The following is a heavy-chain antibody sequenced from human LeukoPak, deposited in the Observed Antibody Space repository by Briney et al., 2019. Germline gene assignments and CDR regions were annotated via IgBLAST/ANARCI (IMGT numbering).Heavy chain of an antibody. CDR1: GGSISSTNYY. V-gene: IGHV4-39*01. CDR2: IYSDGT. CDR3: ARHYYAGSGTYRPFDY. J-gene: IGHJ4*02. Sequence: SETLSLTCTVSGGSISSTNYYWGWSRQPPGKGLEWIGSIYSDGTYYTPSLKSRIAMSVDTSKNQFSLSLRSVTATDTAVYYCARHYYAGSGTYRPFDYWGQGTLVTVAS. D-gene: IGHD3-10*01.